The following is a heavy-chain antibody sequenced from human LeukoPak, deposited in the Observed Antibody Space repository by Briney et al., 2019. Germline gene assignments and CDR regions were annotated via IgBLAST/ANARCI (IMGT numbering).Heavy chain of an antibody. D-gene: IGHD6-19*01. CDR1: GFTFSNAW. J-gene: IGHJ4*02. V-gene: IGHV3-15*01. CDR3: TTVQSIRSGWSRFDY. CDR2: IKSKTDGGTT. Sequence: GGSLRLSCAASGFTFSNAWMSWGRQVPGKGLEWVGRIKSKTDGGTTDYAAPVKGRFTISRDDSKNTLYLQMNSLKTEDTAVYYCTTVQSIRSGWSRFDYWGQGTLVTVSS.